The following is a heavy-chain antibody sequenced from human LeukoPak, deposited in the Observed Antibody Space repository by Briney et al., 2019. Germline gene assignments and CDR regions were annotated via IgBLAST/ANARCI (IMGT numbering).Heavy chain of an antibody. Sequence: PSETLSLTCTVSGGSISSYYWSWIRQPPGKGLEWIGYIYYSGSTNYNPSLKSRVTISVDTSKNQFSLKLSSVTAADTAVYYCARTYDYGEWFDPWGQGTLVTVSS. CDR1: GGSISSYY. D-gene: IGHD4-17*01. CDR2: IYYSGST. J-gene: IGHJ5*02. V-gene: IGHV4-59*08. CDR3: ARTYDYGEWFDP.